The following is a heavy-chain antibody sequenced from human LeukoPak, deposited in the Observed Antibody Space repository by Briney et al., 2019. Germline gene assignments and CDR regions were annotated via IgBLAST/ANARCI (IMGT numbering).Heavy chain of an antibody. Sequence: GGSLRLSCAASGFTVSSNYMSWVRQAPGKGLEWVSVIYSGGTTNYADSVKGRFTISRDNAKNSLYLQMNSLRAEDTAVYYCARHLHGMDVWGQGTTVTVSS. J-gene: IGHJ6*02. V-gene: IGHV3-66*04. CDR3: ARHLHGMDV. CDR2: IYSGGTT. CDR1: GFTVSSNY.